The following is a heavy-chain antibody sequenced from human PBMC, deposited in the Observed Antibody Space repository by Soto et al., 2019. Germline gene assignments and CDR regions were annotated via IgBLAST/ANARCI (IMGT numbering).Heavy chain of an antibody. CDR2: ISYDGSNK. CDR1: GFTFSSYG. D-gene: IGHD2-2*01. Sequence: QVQLVESGGGVVRPGRSLRLSCAASGFTFSSYGMHWVRQAPGKGLEWVAVISYDGSNKYYADSVKGRFTISRDNSKNTLYRQMNSLRAEGAAGSYWAKDMVPAALYYFDYWGQGTLVTVSS. V-gene: IGHV3-30*18. CDR3: AKDMVPAALYYFDY. J-gene: IGHJ4*02.